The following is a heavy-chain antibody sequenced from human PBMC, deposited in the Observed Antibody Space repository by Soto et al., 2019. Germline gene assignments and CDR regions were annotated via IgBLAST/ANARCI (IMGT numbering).Heavy chain of an antibody. J-gene: IGHJ4*01. CDR1: GDSVSSKDAA. CDR3: ARALAGSYDY. CDR2: TYYRSKWST. V-gene: IGHV6-1*01. D-gene: IGHD1-26*01. Sequence: PSQTLSLTCAISGDSVSSKDAAWSWIRQSPSRGLEWLGRTYYRSKWSTDYAVSVKGRITVKPDTSKNQFSLQLNSVTPEDTAVYYCARALAGSYDYWGQGTLVTVS.